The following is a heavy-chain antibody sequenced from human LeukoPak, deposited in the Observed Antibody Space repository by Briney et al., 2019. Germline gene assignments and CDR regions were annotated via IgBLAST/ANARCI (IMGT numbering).Heavy chain of an antibody. D-gene: IGHD3-22*01. CDR3: ARDLQYYYDSSGFDY. J-gene: IGHJ4*02. V-gene: IGHV1-18*01. CDR2: ISAYNGNT. Sequence: ASVKVSCKASGYTFTSYGISWVRQAPGQGLEWMGWISAYNGNTNYAQKLQGRVTMTTDTSTSTAYMELRSVRSDDTAVYYCARDLQYYYDSSGFDYWGQGTLVTVSS. CDR1: GYTFTSYG.